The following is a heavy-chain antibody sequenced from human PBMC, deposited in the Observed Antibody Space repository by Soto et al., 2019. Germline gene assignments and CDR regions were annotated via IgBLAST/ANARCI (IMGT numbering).Heavy chain of an antibody. J-gene: IGHJ6*02. V-gene: IGHV3-30*18. CDR1: GFTFGSHG. CDR2: ISYDETNE. CDR3: AKDLRTTISDYGMDV. Sequence: QVQLVESGGGLVQPGGSLRLTCVASGFTFGSHGMHWVRQAPGKGLEWVAVISYDETNENYVDSVKGRFTISRDNSKSILYLQMDRLGPEDTAVYKCAKDLRTTISDYGMDVWGQGTTVTVSS.